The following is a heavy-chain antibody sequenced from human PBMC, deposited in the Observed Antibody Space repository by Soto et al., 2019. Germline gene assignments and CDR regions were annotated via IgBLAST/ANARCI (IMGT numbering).Heavy chain of an antibody. CDR2: IIPIFRTA. Sequence: QVQLVQSGAEVRKPGSSVKVSCKASGGTFSRHAISWVRQAPGQGLEWMGGIIPIFRTANHAQKFQGRVTIIAEESTSTVYMELSSLRSEDTAMYYCARGWGYDSNDYYYAYWGQGTLVIVSS. V-gene: IGHV1-69*01. CDR1: GGTFSRHA. D-gene: IGHD3-22*01. CDR3: ARGWGYDSNDYYYAY. J-gene: IGHJ4*02.